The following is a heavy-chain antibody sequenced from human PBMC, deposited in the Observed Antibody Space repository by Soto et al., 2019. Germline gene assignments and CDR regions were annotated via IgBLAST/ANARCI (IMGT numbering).Heavy chain of an antibody. D-gene: IGHD4-17*01. J-gene: IGHJ4*02. Sequence: EVQLVESGGGLVQPGGSLRLSCAASGFTFSSYWMHWVRQAPGKGLVWVSRINSDGSSTSYADSVKGRFTISRDNAKNTLYLQMNSLRAEDTAVYYCASLYQTVTHGENLYYFDYWGQGTLVTVSS. CDR1: GFTFSSYW. CDR2: INSDGSST. CDR3: ASLYQTVTHGENLYYFDY. V-gene: IGHV3-74*01.